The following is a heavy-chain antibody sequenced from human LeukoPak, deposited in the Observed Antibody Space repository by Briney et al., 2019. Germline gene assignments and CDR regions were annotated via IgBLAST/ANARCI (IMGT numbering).Heavy chain of an antibody. V-gene: IGHV1-2*02. D-gene: IGHD6-19*01. Sequence: GASVKVSCKASGYTFTGYYIHWVRQAPGQGLEWMGWINPNSGGTNYARRFQGRVTMTRDMSTSTVYMELSSLRSEDTAVYYCARGEQWLPTDYWGQGTLVTVSS. CDR2: INPNSGGT. CDR3: ARGEQWLPTDY. J-gene: IGHJ4*02. CDR1: GYTFTGYY.